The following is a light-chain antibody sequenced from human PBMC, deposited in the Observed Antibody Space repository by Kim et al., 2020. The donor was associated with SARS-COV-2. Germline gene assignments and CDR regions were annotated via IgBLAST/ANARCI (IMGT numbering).Light chain of an antibody. Sequence: ASIGDRVTIICRASQSISNYLNWYQQKPGKATNLLIYTASSLQSGVPSRFSGSGSGTDFTLTINSLQPEDFATYYCQQSSSAPLTFGQGTKVDIK. CDR3: QQSSSAPLT. V-gene: IGKV1-39*01. CDR1: QSISNY. CDR2: TAS. J-gene: IGKJ1*01.